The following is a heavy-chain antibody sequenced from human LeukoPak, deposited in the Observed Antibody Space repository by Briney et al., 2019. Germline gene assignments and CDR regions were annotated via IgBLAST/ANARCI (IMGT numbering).Heavy chain of an antibody. Sequence: HPGGSLRLSCAASGFTFSSYSMNWVRQAPGKGLEWVSYISSSSSTIYYADSVKGRFTISRDNAKNSLYLQMNSLRAEDTAVYYCARDLNDILTGYSYYMDVWGKGTTVTVSS. V-gene: IGHV3-48*01. CDR2: ISSSSSTI. J-gene: IGHJ6*03. CDR3: ARDLNDILTGYSYYMDV. D-gene: IGHD3-9*01. CDR1: GFTFSSYS.